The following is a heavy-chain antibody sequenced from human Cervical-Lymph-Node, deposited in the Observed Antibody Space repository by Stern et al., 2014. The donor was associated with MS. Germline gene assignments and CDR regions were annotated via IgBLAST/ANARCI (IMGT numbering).Heavy chain of an antibody. D-gene: IGHD3-10*01. J-gene: IGHJ5*02. CDR3: ARERSIHYPAFAP. CDR1: GGSFKSYA. Sequence: QLVQSGAEVKKPGSSVRVSCKASGGSFKSYAFNWLRQAPGQGLEWKGDIVPMFAKANYAQKFQGRVTVTADEATNTVYMELSFLTSEDTAVYYCARERSIHYPAFAPWGQGTLVTVSS. CDR2: IVPMFAKA. V-gene: IGHV1-69*01.